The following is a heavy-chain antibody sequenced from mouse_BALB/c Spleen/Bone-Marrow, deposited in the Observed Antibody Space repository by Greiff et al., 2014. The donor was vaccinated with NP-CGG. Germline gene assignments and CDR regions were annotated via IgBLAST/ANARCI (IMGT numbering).Heavy chain of an antibody. J-gene: IGHJ4*01. CDR3: ARYDGYSDNAMDC. Sequence: DVKLVESGGGLVQPGGSLRLSCATSGFTFTDYYMNWVRQPPGKALEWLGFIRNRANGYTTEFSASVKGRFTISRDNSQSILYLQINTLRAEDSATYYCARYDGYSDNAMDCWGQGTSVTVSS. D-gene: IGHD2-3*01. V-gene: IGHV7-3*02. CDR2: IRNRANGYTT. CDR1: GFTFTDYY.